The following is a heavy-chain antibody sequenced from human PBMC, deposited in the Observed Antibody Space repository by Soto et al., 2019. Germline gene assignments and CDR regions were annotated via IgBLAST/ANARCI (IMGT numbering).Heavy chain of an antibody. CDR2: IYYSGST. V-gene: IGHV4-30-4*01. CDR1: GGSISSGDYY. D-gene: IGHD3-22*01. CDR3: ARDTVYYDNPFRYKAPNEAFDI. Sequence: QVQLQESGPGLVKPSQTLSLTCTVSGGSISSGDYYWSWIRQPPGKGLEWIGYIYYSGSTYYNPSLNSRVTISVDTSKNQFSLNLSSVTAADTAVYYCARDTVYYDNPFRYKAPNEAFDIWGQGTMVTVSS. J-gene: IGHJ3*02.